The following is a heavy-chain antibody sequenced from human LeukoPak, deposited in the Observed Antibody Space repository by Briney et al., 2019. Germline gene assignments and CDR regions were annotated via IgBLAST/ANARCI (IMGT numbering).Heavy chain of an antibody. CDR3: ARADLDCWSGYYRSEYFQY. V-gene: IGHV1-18*01. J-gene: IGHJ1*01. Sequence: ASVKVSCKASGYSFTSYGIGWVRQAPGQGLEWMGWVSAYNGATDYAQKVQDRVTMTTDTSTSTAYMNLRSLRSDDTAVYYCARADLDCWSGYYRSEYFQYWGQGTPVTVSS. CDR2: VSAYNGAT. D-gene: IGHD3-3*01. CDR1: GYSFTSYG.